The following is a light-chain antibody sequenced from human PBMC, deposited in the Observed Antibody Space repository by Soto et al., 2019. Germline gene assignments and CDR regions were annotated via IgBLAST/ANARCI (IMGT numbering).Light chain of an antibody. CDR2: GTS. V-gene: IGKV3-15*01. CDR1: QSVSSN. Sequence: EIVMTQSPATLSVSPGGRATLSCRASQSVSSNLAWYQQKPGQAPRLLIYGTSTRATGFPARFSGSGSGTEFTLTISSLQSEDFAVYYCQQYKKWPLTFGGGTKVDIK. CDR3: QQYKKWPLT. J-gene: IGKJ4*01.